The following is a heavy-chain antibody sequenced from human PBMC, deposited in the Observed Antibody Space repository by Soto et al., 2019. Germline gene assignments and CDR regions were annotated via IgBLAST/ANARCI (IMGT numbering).Heavy chain of an antibody. Sequence: PGGSLRLSCAASGFTFSSYAMSWVRQAPGKGLEWVSAISGSGGSTYYADSVKGRFTISRDNSKNTLYLQMNSLRAEDTAVYYCAKDWLPDIDPLADAFDIWGQGTMVTVSS. V-gene: IGHV3-23*01. D-gene: IGHD3-9*01. CDR3: AKDWLPDIDPLADAFDI. CDR1: GFTFSSYA. CDR2: ISGSGGST. J-gene: IGHJ3*02.